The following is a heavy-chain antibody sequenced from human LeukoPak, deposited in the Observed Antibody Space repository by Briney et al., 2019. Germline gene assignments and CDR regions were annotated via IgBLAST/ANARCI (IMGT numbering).Heavy chain of an antibody. J-gene: IGHJ5*02. CDR3: VTVGMTSIWSYLRFDP. D-gene: IGHD1-26*01. CDR1: GFTFSTNS. CDR2: ITSNGGST. Sequence: GGSLRLSCSASGFTFSTNSMHWVRQAPGKGLEFVSAITSNGGSTYYADSVKGRFTISRDNSKNTLYLQMSSLRAKDTAVYYCVTVGMTSIWSYLRFDPRGQGTLVSVSS. V-gene: IGHV3-64D*08.